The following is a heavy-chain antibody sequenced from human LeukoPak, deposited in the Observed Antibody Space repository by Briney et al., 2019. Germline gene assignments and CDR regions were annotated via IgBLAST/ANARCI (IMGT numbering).Heavy chain of an antibody. CDR3: ARDPIGSRWPYYFDF. V-gene: IGHV1-3*01. J-gene: IGHJ4*02. Sequence: ASVKVSCKTSGYTFINYVVHWVRQAPGQRLEWMGWIKPGNGDTKYSQKFQGRVTITSDTSANTGYLELRSLTSEDTAVYYCARDPIGSRWPYYFDFWGQGTLVTVSS. CDR1: GYTFINYV. D-gene: IGHD6-13*01. CDR2: IKPGNGDT.